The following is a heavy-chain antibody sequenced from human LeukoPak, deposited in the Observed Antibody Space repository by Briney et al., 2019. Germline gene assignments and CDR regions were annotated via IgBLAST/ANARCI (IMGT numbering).Heavy chain of an antibody. Sequence: TGGSLRLSCEASGFTFSYYSMKWVRQAPGKGLEWVSYIRSSSTTIYYADSVKGRFTISRDNAKNSLYLQMNSLRAEDTAVYYCARAKRNGFDIWGQGTMVTVSS. CDR1: GFTFSYYS. V-gene: IGHV3-48*01. CDR3: ARAKRNGFDI. CDR2: IRSSSTTI. J-gene: IGHJ3*02.